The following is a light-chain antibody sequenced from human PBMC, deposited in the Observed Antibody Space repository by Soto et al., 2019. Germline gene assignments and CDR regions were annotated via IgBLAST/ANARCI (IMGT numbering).Light chain of an antibody. V-gene: IGKV3-15*01. CDR3: QQRSNWPTIT. CDR1: QSLRSS. Sequence: ETMMTQSPDTLSVSLGARDPLSCRASQSLRSSLAWYQQKPGQAPRLLIYDASTRATGIPARFSGSGSGTDFTLTISGLQSEDFAVYFCQQRSNWPTITFGQGTRLEIK. J-gene: IGKJ5*01. CDR2: DAS.